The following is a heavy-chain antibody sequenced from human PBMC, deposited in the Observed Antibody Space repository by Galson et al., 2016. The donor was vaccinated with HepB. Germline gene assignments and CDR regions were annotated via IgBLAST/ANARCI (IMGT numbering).Heavy chain of an antibody. Sequence: CAISGDSVSNNSAAWNWIRQSPSRGLEWLGRTYYRSKWYDDYAVSVKGRITINPDTSKNQFSLHLNFVTPEDTAVYYCARDGPSYYDISGYFFPHWYFDLWGRGSLVTVSS. CDR1: GDSVSNNSAA. V-gene: IGHV6-1*01. CDR3: ARDGPSYYDISGYFFPHWYFDL. D-gene: IGHD3-22*01. J-gene: IGHJ2*01. CDR2: TYYRSKWYD.